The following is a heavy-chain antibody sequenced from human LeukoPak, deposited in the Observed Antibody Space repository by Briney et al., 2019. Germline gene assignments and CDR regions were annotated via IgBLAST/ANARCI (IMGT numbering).Heavy chain of an antibody. CDR2: MNSDGSTT. V-gene: IGHV3-74*01. J-gene: IGHJ4*02. D-gene: IGHD1-7*01. CDR3: ATAGNYRFDN. Sequence: GGSQTLSCAASGFTFSTTWLHWVRQTPGEGLVWVSRMNSDGSTTNYADSVKGRFTISRDNAKSTLYLQMNNLRVEDTAVYYCATAGNYRFDNWGQGTLVTVSP. CDR1: GFTFSTTW.